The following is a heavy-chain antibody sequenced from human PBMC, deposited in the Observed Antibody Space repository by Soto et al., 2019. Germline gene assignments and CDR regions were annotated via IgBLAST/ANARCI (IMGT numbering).Heavy chain of an antibody. D-gene: IGHD5-12*01. CDR3: ARRGYSGYDLYYYYGMDV. J-gene: IGHJ6*02. V-gene: IGHV1-2*02. CDR1: GYTFTGYY. Sequence: ASVKVSCKPSGYTFTGYYIHWVRQAPGQGLEWMGWINPNSGATNYALKFQGRVTMTRDTSISAAYMELNSLTSDDTAVYYCARRGYSGYDLYYYYGMDVWGQGTTVTVSS. CDR2: INPNSGAT.